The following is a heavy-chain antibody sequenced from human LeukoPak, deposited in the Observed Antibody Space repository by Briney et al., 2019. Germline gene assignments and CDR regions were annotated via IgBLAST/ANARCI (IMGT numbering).Heavy chain of an antibody. D-gene: IGHD4-17*01. J-gene: IGHJ6*02. Sequence: ASETLSLTCTVSGVSISSSYWSWIRQPPGKGLEWIGYIYYSGSTNYNPSLKSRVTISVDTSKNQFSLKLSSVTAADTAVYYCARSTVTTHGMDVWGQGTTVTVSS. V-gene: IGHV4-59*01. CDR2: IYYSGST. CDR1: GVSISSSY. CDR3: ARSTVTTHGMDV.